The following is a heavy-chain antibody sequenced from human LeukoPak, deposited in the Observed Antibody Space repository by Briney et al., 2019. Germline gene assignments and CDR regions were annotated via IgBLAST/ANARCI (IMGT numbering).Heavy chain of an antibody. J-gene: IGHJ4*02. CDR2: ITSSSSAK. Sequence: GGSLRLSCAASGFTFSTYSMNWVRQAPGKGLEWVSYITSSSSAKYYADSVKGRFTISRDNAENSLYLQMNSLRAEDTAVYYCTRDQEGSDYWGQGTLVTVSS. CDR1: GFTFSTYS. CDR3: TRDQEGSDY. V-gene: IGHV3-48*01.